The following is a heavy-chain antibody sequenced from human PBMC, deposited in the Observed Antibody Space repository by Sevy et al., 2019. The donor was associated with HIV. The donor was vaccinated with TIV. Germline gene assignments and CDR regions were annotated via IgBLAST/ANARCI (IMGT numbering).Heavy chain of an antibody. D-gene: IGHD3-22*01. CDR1: GYTFTGYY. CDR2: INPNSGGT. V-gene: IGHV1-2*02. Sequence: ASVKVSCKASGYTFTGYYMHWVRQAPGQGLEWMGWINPNSGGTNYAQKFQGRATMTRDRSISTAYMELGRLRSDDTAVYYCAREGRRITMIVVVTNPLMDVWGQGTTVTVSS. J-gene: IGHJ6*02. CDR3: AREGRRITMIVVVTNPLMDV.